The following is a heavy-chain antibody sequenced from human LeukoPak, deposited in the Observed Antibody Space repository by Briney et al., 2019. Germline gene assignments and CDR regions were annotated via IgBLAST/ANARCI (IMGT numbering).Heavy chain of an antibody. CDR2: IYHSGST. CDR1: GGSITRDRYY. V-gene: IGHV4-39*07. CDR3: ARFSSGCSTSSCYLTY. Sequence: SETLSLTCSVSGGSITRDRYYWAWIRQPPGKNLEWIGSIYHSGSTYYNPSLRGRVTISLDTSNNQFSLKLTSMTAADTAVYYCARFSSGCSTSSCYLTYWGQGTLVTVS. D-gene: IGHD2-2*01. J-gene: IGHJ4*02.